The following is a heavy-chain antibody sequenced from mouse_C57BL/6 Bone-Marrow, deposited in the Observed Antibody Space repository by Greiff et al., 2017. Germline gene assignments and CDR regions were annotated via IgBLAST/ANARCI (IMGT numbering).Heavy chain of an antibody. CDR1: GYTFTSYW. Sequence: QVQLQQPGAELVMPGASVKLSCKASGYTFTSYWMHWVKQRPGQGLEWIGEIDPSDSYTNYNQKFKGKSTLTVDTSSSTAYMQLSSLTSEDSAVYYCARCWNYGSSYGYFDVWGTGTTVTVSS. J-gene: IGHJ1*03. V-gene: IGHV1-69*01. CDR3: ARCWNYGSSYGYFDV. CDR2: IDPSDSYT. D-gene: IGHD1-1*01.